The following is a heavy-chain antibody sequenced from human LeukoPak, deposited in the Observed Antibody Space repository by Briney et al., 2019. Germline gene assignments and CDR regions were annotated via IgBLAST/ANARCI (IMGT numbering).Heavy chain of an antibody. Sequence: GESLKISCKDSGYSSTSYWIGWVRQMPGKGLEWMGIIYPGDSDTRYSPSFQGQVTISADKPINTAYLQWSSLKASDTAIYYCARRGEAMDPFDYWGQGTLVTVSS. CDR2: IYPGDSDT. CDR3: ARRGEAMDPFDY. V-gene: IGHV5-51*01. J-gene: IGHJ4*02. CDR1: GYSSTSYW. D-gene: IGHD5-18*01.